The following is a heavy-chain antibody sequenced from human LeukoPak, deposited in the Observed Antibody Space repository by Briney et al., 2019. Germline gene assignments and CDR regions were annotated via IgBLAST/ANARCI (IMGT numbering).Heavy chain of an antibody. CDR1: GFTFSNYY. CDR3: IRVPY. J-gene: IGHJ4*02. V-gene: IGHV3-74*01. Sequence: GGSLRLSCAVSGFTFSNYYMHWVRQAPGKGLVWVSRISSDGSNTNYADSVRGRFTISRDNAKSTLYLQMNSLRVEDTAVYYCIRVPYWGQGALVTVSS. CDR2: ISSDGSNT.